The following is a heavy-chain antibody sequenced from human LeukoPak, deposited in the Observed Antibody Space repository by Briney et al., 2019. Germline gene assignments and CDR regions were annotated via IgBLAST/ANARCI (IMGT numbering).Heavy chain of an antibody. J-gene: IGHJ4*02. V-gene: IGHV4-59*01. CDR3: ASSLYYDFWSGSLDY. Sequence: PSETLSLTCTVSGGSISSYYWSWIRQPPGKGLEWIGYIYYSGSTNYNPSLKSRVTISVDTSKNQFSLKLSSVTAAVTAVYYCASSLYYDFWSGSLDYWGQGTLVTVSS. CDR1: GGSISSYY. D-gene: IGHD3-3*01. CDR2: IYYSGST.